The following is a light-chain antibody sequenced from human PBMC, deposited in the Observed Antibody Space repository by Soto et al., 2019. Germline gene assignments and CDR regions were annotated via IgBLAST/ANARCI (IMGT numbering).Light chain of an antibody. CDR3: MQALQTPLT. CDR2: LGS. J-gene: IGKJ4*01. Sequence: DIVMTQSPLSLPVTPGEPASISCRSSQSLYSNGNNYLDWFLQKPGQSPQVLIYLGSHRASGVPDRFSGNGSGTDFTLKISTVEAEDVGIYYCMQALQTPLTFGGGTKVEI. V-gene: IGKV2-28*01. CDR1: QSLYSNGNNY.